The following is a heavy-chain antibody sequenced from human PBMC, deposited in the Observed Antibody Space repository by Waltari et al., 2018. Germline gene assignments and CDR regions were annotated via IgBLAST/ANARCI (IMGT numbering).Heavy chain of an antibody. V-gene: IGHV1-18*01. CDR3: ARDIYYDSSGYYTLHFDY. CDR1: GYTFTSYG. Sequence: QVQLVQSGAEVKKPGASVKVSCKASGYTFTSYGISWVRQAPGQGLEWMGWISAYNGNTNYAQKLQGRVTMTTDTSTSTAYMELSSLRSDDTAVYYCARDIYYDSSGYYTLHFDYWGQGTLVTVSS. D-gene: IGHD3-22*01. CDR2: ISAYNGNT. J-gene: IGHJ4*02.